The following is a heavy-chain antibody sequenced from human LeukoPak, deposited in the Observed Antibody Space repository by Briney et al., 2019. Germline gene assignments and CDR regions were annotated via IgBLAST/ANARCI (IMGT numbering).Heavy chain of an antibody. J-gene: IGHJ4*02. D-gene: IGHD6-19*01. CDR1: GYTFTGYY. Sequence: GASVKVSCTASGYTFTGYYMHWVRQAPGQGLEWMGWINPNSGGTNYAQKFQGRVTMTRDTSISTAYMELSRLRSDDTAVYYCARLGSSGWYVGYYFDYWGQGTLVTVSS. CDR3: ARLGSSGWYVGYYFDY. CDR2: INPNSGGT. V-gene: IGHV1-2*02.